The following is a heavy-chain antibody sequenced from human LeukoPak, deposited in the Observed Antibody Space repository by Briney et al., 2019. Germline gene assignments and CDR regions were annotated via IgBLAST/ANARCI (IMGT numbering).Heavy chain of an antibody. V-gene: IGHV1-2*04. CDR3: ARAAKSIYSSRLGYFDL. CDR1: GYTFTGYY. D-gene: IGHD2-21*01. CDR2: INPNSGGT. J-gene: IGHJ2*01. Sequence: GASVKVSCKASGYTFTGYYRHWVRQAPGQGLEWMGWINPNSGGTNYAQKFQGWVTMTRDTSISTAYMELSRLRSDDTAVYYCARAAKSIYSSRLGYFDLWGRGTLVTVSS.